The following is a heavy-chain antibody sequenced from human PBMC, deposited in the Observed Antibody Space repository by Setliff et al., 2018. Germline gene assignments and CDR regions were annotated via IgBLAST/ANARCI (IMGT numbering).Heavy chain of an antibody. D-gene: IGHD6-19*01. CDR3: AKDHPSGWAYDC. V-gene: IGHV3-48*01. J-gene: IGHJ4*02. CDR2: ISSSSSTI. Sequence: PGGSLRLSCAASGFTFSSYSMNWVRQAPGKGLEWVSYISSSSSTIYYADSVKGRFTISRDNAKDSLYLQMNSLRVEDTAIYYCAKDHPSGWAYDCWGQGTLVTVSS. CDR1: GFTFSSYS.